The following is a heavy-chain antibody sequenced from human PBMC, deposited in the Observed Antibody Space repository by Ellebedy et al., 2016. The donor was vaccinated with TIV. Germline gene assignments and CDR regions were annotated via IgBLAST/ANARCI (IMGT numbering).Heavy chain of an antibody. CDR3: ARDRGYSYGLWAFDI. D-gene: IGHD5-18*01. Sequence: GGSLRLSCAASGFAFYSYTMNWVRQAPGKGLGWVSYISSSSRTIYYADSVKGRFTISRDNAKNLLYLQMHSLRAEDTAVYYCARDRGYSYGLWAFDIWGQGTMVTVSS. CDR1: GFAFYSYT. J-gene: IGHJ3*02. CDR2: ISSSSRTI. V-gene: IGHV3-48*01.